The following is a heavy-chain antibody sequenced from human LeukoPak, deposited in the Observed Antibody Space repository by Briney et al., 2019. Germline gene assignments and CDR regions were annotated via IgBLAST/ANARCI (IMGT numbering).Heavy chain of an antibody. CDR3: ARELYNWNEKGVSDY. J-gene: IGHJ4*02. D-gene: IGHD1-20*01. CDR1: GYTFTGYY. V-gene: IGHV1-2*06. Sequence: ASVKVSCKASGYTFTGYYMHWVRQAPGQGLEWMGQINPNSGGTNYAQKFQGRVTMTRDTSISTAYMELSRLRSDDTAVYYCARELYNWNEKGVSDYWGQGTLVTVSS. CDR2: INPNSGGT.